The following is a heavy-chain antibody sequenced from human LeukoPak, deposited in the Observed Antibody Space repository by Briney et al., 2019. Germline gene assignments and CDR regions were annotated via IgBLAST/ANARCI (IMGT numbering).Heavy chain of an antibody. CDR2: ISGSGGST. J-gene: IGHJ4*02. CDR3: AKAPPYGQWLVGEFDY. CDR1: GFTFSSYA. Sequence: GGSLRLSCAASGFTFSSYAMSWVRQAPGKGLEWVSAISGSGGSTYCADSVKGRFTISRDNSKNTLYLQMNSLRAEDTAVYYCAKAPPYGQWLVGEFDYWGQGTLVTVSS. V-gene: IGHV3-23*01. D-gene: IGHD6-19*01.